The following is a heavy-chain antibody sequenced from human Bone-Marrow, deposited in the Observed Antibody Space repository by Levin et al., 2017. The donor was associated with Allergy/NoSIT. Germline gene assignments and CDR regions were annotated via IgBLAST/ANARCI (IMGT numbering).Heavy chain of an antibody. D-gene: IGHD3-3*01. V-gene: IGHV3-53*01. J-gene: IGHJ6*02. CDR1: GFTVSSNY. CDR2: IYSGGST. Sequence: GGSLRLSCAASGFTVSSNYMSWVRQAPGKGLEWVSVIYSGGSTYYADSVKGRFTISRDNSKNTLYLQMNSLRAEDTAVYYCARAPETIFGVVISSAPHYYYGMDVWGQGTTVTVSS. CDR3: ARAPETIFGVVISSAPHYYYGMDV.